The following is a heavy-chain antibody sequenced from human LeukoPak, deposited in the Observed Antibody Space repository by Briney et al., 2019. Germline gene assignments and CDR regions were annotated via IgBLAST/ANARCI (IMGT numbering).Heavy chain of an antibody. Sequence: PGGSLRLSCAASGFTFSNNAMHWVRQAPARGLEWVALMSYDGSHQYYADSVKGRFNISRDNSNNTVFLQMNGLDTAVYYCARQRVGYFRSWGQGTLVTVSS. J-gene: IGHJ5*02. V-gene: IGHV3-30*01. D-gene: IGHD2/OR15-2a*01. CDR2: MSYDGSHQ. CDR3: ARQRVGYFRS. CDR1: GFTFSNNA.